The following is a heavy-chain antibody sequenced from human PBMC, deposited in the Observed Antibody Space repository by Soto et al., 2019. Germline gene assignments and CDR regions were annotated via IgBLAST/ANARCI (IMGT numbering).Heavy chain of an antibody. D-gene: IGHD3-22*01. V-gene: IGHV2-5*01. CDR3: AHTKDSSGFLTS. J-gene: IGHJ5*02. Sequence: QITLKESGPTLVKPTQTLTLTCSFSGFSLSAYGVRVIWFRQPPGETLEWLALIHWNDDKRYSPYLKSRLTIPKDTSKNQVVLTLTNLDPLDTGTYFCAHTKDSSGFLTSWGQGILVTVSS. CDR2: IHWNDDK. CDR1: GFSLSAYGVR.